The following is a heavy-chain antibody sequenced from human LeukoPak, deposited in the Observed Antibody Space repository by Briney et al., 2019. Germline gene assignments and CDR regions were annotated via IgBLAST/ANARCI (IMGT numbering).Heavy chain of an antibody. D-gene: IGHD3-3*01. CDR2: IYASGYT. V-gene: IGHV4-59*01. CDR1: GGSTYEYH. CDR3: ARGGRFVELNYFDP. Sequence: SETLSLTCTVSGGSTYEYHWVWIRQSPGKGLEWIGDIYASGYTDYNLSLRSRLTMSIDPAQRHFSLTVKDVTAADTAVYYCARGGRFVELNYFDPWGQGILVIVSS. J-gene: IGHJ5*02.